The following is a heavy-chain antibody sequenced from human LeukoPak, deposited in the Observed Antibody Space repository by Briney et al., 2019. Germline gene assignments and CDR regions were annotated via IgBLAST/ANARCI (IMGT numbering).Heavy chain of an antibody. CDR2: IYYSGSS. J-gene: IGHJ4*02. CDR1: GGSISGYH. Sequence: PSETLSLTCNVSGGSISGYHWSWIRQPPGKGLEWLGYIYYSGSSNYNPSLKSRVTISVDTSKNQFSLKLSSVTAADTAVYYCARSMGSSSSFDYWGQGTLVTVSS. V-gene: IGHV4-59*01. D-gene: IGHD6-6*01. CDR3: ARSMGSSSSFDY.